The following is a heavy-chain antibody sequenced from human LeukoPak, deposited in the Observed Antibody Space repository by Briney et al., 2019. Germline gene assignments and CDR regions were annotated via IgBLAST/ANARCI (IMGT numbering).Heavy chain of an antibody. J-gene: IGHJ3*02. Sequence: ASVKVSCKASGYSVTGFDIHWVRQAPGQGLEWMGWMNATSGGANYAQGFRGSLTMTRDTSINTAYMDLSSLTSDDTAMYYCITSSAYSTSWGAFDIWGQGTMVTVSS. CDR2: MNATSGGA. CDR3: ITSSAYSTSWGAFDI. CDR1: GYSVTGFD. D-gene: IGHD2-2*01. V-gene: IGHV1-2*02.